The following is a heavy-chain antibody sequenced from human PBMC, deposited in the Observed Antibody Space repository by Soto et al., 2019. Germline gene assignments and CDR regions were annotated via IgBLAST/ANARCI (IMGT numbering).Heavy chain of an antibody. J-gene: IGHJ6*02. CDR1: GGSISDYY. D-gene: IGHD3-10*01. CDR3: AGDTYGMDV. CDR2: ISYSGNT. Sequence: QVQLQESGPGLVKPSGTLSLTCTVSGGSISDYYWNWIRQPPGKGLEWIGCISYSGNTNYNSSLKSRVTISLDTPKRQFSLILRSVTAADTAMYYCAGDTYGMDVWGQGTTVTVSS. V-gene: IGHV4-59*03.